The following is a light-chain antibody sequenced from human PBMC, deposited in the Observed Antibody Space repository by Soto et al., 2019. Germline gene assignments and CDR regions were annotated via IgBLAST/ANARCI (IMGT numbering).Light chain of an antibody. V-gene: IGKV3-15*01. Sequence: EIVLTQSPATLSVSPGERATLSCRASQSISSDLAWYQQKPGQAPRLLIYDASTRATGVPARFSGSGSRTEFTLTISSLQSEDFAVYYCQHYNNWPPYTFGQGTKVDIK. J-gene: IGKJ2*01. CDR1: QSISSD. CDR3: QHYNNWPPYT. CDR2: DAS.